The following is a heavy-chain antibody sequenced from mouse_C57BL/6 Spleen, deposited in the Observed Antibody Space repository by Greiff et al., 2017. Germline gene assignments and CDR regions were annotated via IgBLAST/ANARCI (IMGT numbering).Heavy chain of an antibody. CDR3: PSSSGYN. CDR1: GFTFSNYW. D-gene: IGHD3-2*02. V-gene: IGHV6-3*01. Sequence: EVKVEESGGGLVQPGGSMKLSCVASGFTFSNYWMNWVRQSPEKGLEWVAQIRLKSDNYATHYAESVKGRFTISRDDSKSSVYLQMNNLRAEDTGIYYCPSSSGYNWGQGTLVTVSA. J-gene: IGHJ3*01. CDR2: IRLKSDNYAT.